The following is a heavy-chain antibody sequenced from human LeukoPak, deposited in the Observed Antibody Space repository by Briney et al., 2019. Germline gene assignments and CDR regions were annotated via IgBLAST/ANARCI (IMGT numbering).Heavy chain of an antibody. D-gene: IGHD7-27*01. J-gene: IGHJ4*02. CDR2: IWYDGSNK. CDR3: VKGGTADRVGWTH. Sequence: GGSLRLSCAASGFTFSSYGMHWVRQAPGKGLEWVAVIWYDGSNKYYADSVKGRFTISRDNSKNTLYLQMNSLRAEDTAVYYCVKGGTADRVGWTHWGRGSLVTVFS. CDR1: GFTFSSYG. V-gene: IGHV3-33*06.